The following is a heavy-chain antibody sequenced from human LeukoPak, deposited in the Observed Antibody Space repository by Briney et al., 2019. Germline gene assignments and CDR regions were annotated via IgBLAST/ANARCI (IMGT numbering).Heavy chain of an antibody. V-gene: IGHV4-39*07. CDR1: GGSINSGDYY. Sequence: SETLSLTCTVSGGSINSGDYYWVWIRQPPGKGLEWIGSIYYSGSTSYNPSLKSRVTMTVDTSKSQFSLKLSSVTAADTAVYYCARAGITMVRGVAAYDYWGQGTLVTVSS. D-gene: IGHD3-10*01. J-gene: IGHJ4*02. CDR2: IYYSGST. CDR3: ARAGITMVRGVAAYDY.